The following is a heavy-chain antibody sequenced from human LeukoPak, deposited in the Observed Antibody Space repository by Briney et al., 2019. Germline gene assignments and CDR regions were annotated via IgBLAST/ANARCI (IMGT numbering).Heavy chain of an antibody. D-gene: IGHD2-2*01. V-gene: IGHV3-66*02. CDR3: ARIVVVPAASLYFWEDDYYYMDV. Sequence: GGSLRLSCAASGFTVSSNYMSWVRQAPGKGLEWVSVIYSGGSTYYADSVKGRFTISRDNSKNTLYLQMNSLRAEDTAVYYCARIVVVPAASLYFWEDDYYYMDVWGKGTTVTVSS. J-gene: IGHJ6*03. CDR2: IYSGGST. CDR1: GFTVSSNY.